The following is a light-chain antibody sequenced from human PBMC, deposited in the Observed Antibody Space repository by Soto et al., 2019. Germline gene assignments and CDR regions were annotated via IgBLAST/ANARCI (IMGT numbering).Light chain of an antibody. CDR3: SSYTRSRTYV. CDR2: EVS. Sequence: QSVLAQPASVSGSPGQSITISCTGTSSDVGAYNYVSWFQQHPGKAPKLLIYEVSNRPSGVSYRFSGSKSGSTASLTISGLQAEDEAHYYCSSYTRSRTYVFGTGTKVTVL. J-gene: IGLJ1*01. V-gene: IGLV2-14*01. CDR1: SSDVGAYNY.